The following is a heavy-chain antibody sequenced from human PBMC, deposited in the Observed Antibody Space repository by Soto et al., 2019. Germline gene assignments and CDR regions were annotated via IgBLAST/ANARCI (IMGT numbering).Heavy chain of an antibody. Sequence: SMKVSCKSSGGTFSSHSINWVRQAPGQGLEWMGGIIPIFGPANFAKNFQGRVTITADESTTTAYMELSSLTSEDTAVYYCATGSFTSTGGRIGYHYNAMDVWGQGTTVTVSS. CDR1: GGTFSSHS. J-gene: IGHJ6*02. CDR3: ATGSFTSTGGRIGYHYNAMDV. D-gene: IGHD1-1*01. V-gene: IGHV1-69*13. CDR2: IIPIFGPA.